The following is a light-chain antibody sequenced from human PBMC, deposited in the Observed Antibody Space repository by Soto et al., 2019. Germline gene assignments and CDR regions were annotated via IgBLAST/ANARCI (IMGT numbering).Light chain of an antibody. V-gene: IGKV3-20*01. CDR1: QSFSTSY. CDR2: NTF. J-gene: IGKJ3*01. Sequence: EIVLTQSPGTLSLSPWERATLSCRASQSFSTSYLAWYQHKPGQAPRLLIYNTFNRATGIPDRFSGSGSGTDFTLTISRLEPEDFAVYYCQQYGGSPFTFGPGTKVDIK. CDR3: QQYGGSPFT.